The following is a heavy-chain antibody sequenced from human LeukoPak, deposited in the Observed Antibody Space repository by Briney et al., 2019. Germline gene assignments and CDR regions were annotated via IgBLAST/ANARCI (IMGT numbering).Heavy chain of an antibody. J-gene: IGHJ5*02. CDR3: ARTTQRGCSGGVCYLTWFDP. D-gene: IGHD2-8*02. V-gene: IGHV1-2*02. Sequence: ASVKVSCKASGYTFTGYYIHWVRQAPGQGLEWMGWINTKTGGRDYAQKFQGRVTMTRDTSISTAYMELSSLKSDDTAVYYCARTTQRGCSGGVCYLTWFDPWGQGTLVTVSS. CDR2: INTKTGGR. CDR1: GYTFTGYY.